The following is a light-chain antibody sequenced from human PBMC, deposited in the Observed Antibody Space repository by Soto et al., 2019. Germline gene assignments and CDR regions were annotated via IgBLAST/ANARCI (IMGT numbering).Light chain of an antibody. J-gene: IGKJ1*01. CDR2: AAS. Sequence: DMQMTQSPSTRSGSVGGSGTMTCRASQTISSWLAWYQQKPGKAPKLLIYAASTLQSGVPSRFSGSGSGTDFTLTISCLQSEDFATYYCQQYYSYPWTFGQGTKVDIK. V-gene: IGKV1-5*01. CDR1: QTISSW. CDR3: QQYYSYPWT.